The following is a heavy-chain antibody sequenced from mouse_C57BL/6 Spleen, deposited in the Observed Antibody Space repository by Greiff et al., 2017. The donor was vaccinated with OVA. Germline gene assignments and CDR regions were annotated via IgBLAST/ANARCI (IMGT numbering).Heavy chain of an antibody. CDR2: IDPSDSYT. J-gene: IGHJ2*01. D-gene: IGHD1-1*01. CDR3: ARSHYYGSSLYYFDY. Sequence: VQLQQPGAELVMPGASVKLSCKASGYTFTSYWMHWVKQRPGQGLEWIGEIDPSDSYTNYNQKFKGKSTSTVDKSSSTAYMQLSSLTSEDSAVYYCARSHYYGSSLYYFDYWGQGTTLTVSS. CDR1: GYTFTSYW. V-gene: IGHV1-69*01.